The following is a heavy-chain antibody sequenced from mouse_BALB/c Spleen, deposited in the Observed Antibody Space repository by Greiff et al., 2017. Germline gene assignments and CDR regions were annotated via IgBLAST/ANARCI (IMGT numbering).Heavy chain of an antibody. J-gene: IGHJ4*01. Sequence: VQLQQSGAELMKPGASVKISCKATGYTFSSYWIEWVKQRPGHGLEWIGEILPGSGSTNYNEKFKGKATFTADTSSNTAYMQLSSLTSEDSAVYYCARSDGYYDAMDYWGQGTSVTVSS. D-gene: IGHD2-3*01. CDR1: GYTFSSYW. CDR3: ARSDGYYDAMDY. V-gene: IGHV1-9*01. CDR2: ILPGSGST.